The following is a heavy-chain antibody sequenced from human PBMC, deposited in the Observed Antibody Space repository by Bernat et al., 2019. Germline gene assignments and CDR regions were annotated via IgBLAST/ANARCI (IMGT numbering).Heavy chain of an antibody. CDR3: AKTKHDSRDAFDI. CDR2: ISGSGGST. D-gene: IGHD3-22*01. Sequence: EVQLLESGGGLVQPGGSLRLSCAASGFTFSSYAMSWVRQAPGKGLEWVSAISGSGGSTYYADSVKGRFTISRDNSKNTLYLQMDSLRAEDTAVYYCAKTKHDSRDAFDIWGQGTMVTVSS. J-gene: IGHJ3*02. V-gene: IGHV3-23*01. CDR1: GFTFSSYA.